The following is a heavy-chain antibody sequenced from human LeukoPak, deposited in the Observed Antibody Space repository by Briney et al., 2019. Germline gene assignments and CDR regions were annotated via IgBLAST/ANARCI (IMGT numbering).Heavy chain of an antibody. CDR3: AKDNYYDSSGYVDY. Sequence: PGRSLRLSCAASGFTFDDYAMHWVRQAPGKGLEWVSGISWNGGSIGYADSVKGRFTISRDNAKNSLYLQMNSLRAEDTALYYCAKDNYYDSSGYVDYWGQGTLVTVSS. J-gene: IGHJ4*02. CDR1: GFTFDDYA. CDR2: ISWNGGSI. V-gene: IGHV3-9*01. D-gene: IGHD3-22*01.